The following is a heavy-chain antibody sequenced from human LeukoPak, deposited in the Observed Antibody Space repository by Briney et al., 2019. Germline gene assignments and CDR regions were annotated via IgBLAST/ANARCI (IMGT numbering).Heavy chain of an antibody. V-gene: IGHV1-69*13. D-gene: IGHD3-10*01. J-gene: IGHJ6*03. CDR3: ASKTTMVRGVIESYYYYMDV. CDR2: ITPIFGTA. CDR1: GGSFSSYA. Sequence: EASVRVSCTASGGSFSSYAISWVRQAPGQGLEWMGGITPIFGTANYAQKLQVRVTITSDQSTTTSPRNLSILRSEDTGVYYCASKTTMVRGVIESYYYYMDVWGKGTTVTISS.